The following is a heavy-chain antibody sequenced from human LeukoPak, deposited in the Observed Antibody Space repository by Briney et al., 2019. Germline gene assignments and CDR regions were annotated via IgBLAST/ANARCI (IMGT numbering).Heavy chain of an antibody. V-gene: IGHV3-7*03. CDR2: IKQDGGEK. D-gene: IGHD2-2*01. CDR1: GFSFSRYW. Sequence: QTGGSLRLSCAASGFSFSRYWMSWVRQAPGKGLEWVANIKQDGGEKNYVESVKGRFTISRDNAKNSLYLQTNSLRAEDTAVYYCAHGSMYQLDYWGQGTLVTVSS. J-gene: IGHJ4*02. CDR3: AHGSMYQLDY.